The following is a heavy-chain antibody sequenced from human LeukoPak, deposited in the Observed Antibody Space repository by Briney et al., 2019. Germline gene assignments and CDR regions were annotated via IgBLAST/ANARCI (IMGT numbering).Heavy chain of an antibody. CDR2: ISYDGSNK. CDR3: ARDRREMATTFYYYYGMDV. CDR1: GFSFSNYG. J-gene: IGHJ6*02. Sequence: GGSLRLSCAASGFSFSNYGMHWVRQAPGKGLEWVAVISYDGSNKDYADSVKARFTISRDNSKNTLYLQMNSLRAEDTAVYYCARDRREMATTFYYYYGMDVWGQGTTVTVSS. V-gene: IGHV3-30*03. D-gene: IGHD5-24*01.